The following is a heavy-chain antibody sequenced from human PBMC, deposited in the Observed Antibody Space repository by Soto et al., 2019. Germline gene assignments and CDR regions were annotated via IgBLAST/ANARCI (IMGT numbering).Heavy chain of an antibody. CDR1: GGSISSYY. J-gene: IGHJ6*02. Sequence: SETLSLTCTVSGGSISSYYWSWIRQPPGKGLEWIGYIYYSGSTNYNPSLKSRVTISVDTSKNQFSLKLSSVTAADTAVYYCARGRNYDFWSGYYENYYYGMDVWGQGTTVTVS. CDR3: ARGRNYDFWSGYYENYYYGMDV. D-gene: IGHD3-3*01. V-gene: IGHV4-59*01. CDR2: IYYSGST.